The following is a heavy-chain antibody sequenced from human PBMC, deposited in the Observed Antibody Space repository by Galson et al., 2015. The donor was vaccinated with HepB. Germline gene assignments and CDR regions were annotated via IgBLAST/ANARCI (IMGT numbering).Heavy chain of an antibody. V-gene: IGHV3-33*08. D-gene: IGHD6-13*01. CDR3: AREQYSSSWYYYYYGMGV. J-gene: IGHJ6*02. CDR2: IWYDGSNK. CDR1: GFTFSSYS. Sequence: SLRLSCAASGFTFSSYSMNRVRQAPGKGLEWVAVIWYDGSNKYYADSVKGRFTISRDNSKNTLYLQMNSLRAEDTAVYYCAREQYSSSWYYYYYGMGVWGQGTTVTVSS.